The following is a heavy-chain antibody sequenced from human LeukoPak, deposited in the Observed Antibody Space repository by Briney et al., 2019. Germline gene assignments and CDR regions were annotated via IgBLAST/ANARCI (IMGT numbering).Heavy chain of an antibody. CDR1: GFTFSSYA. CDR2: ISGSGGST. Sequence: GGSLRLSCAASGFTFSSYAMSWVRQAPGKGLEWVSAISGSGGSTYYADSVKGRFTISRDNSKNTLYLQMNSLRAEDTAVYYCAKGRDYYGSGSYSGIDYWGQGTLVTVSS. J-gene: IGHJ4*02. CDR3: AKGRDYYGSGSYSGIDY. D-gene: IGHD3-10*01. V-gene: IGHV3-23*01.